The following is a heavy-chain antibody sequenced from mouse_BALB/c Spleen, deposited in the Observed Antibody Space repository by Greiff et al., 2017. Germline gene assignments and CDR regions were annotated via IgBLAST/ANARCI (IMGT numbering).Heavy chain of an antibody. CDR1: GFTFSSFG. CDR3: ARDRYDDAMDD. Sequence: EVQGVASGGGLVQPGGSRKLSCAASGFTFSSFGMHWVRQAPEKGLEWVAYIGSGSSTIYYADTVKGRFTISRDNPKNTLFLQMTSLRSEDTAMYYCARDRYDDAMDDWGQGNSVNVSS. J-gene: IGHJ4*01. D-gene: IGHD2-14*01. CDR2: IGSGSSTI. V-gene: IGHV5-17*02.